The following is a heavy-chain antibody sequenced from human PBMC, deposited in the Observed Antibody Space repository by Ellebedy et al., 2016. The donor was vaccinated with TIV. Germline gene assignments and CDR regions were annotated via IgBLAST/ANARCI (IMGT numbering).Heavy chain of an antibody. CDR1: GFTFSSYA. D-gene: IGHD1-1*01. V-gene: IGHV3-23*01. Sequence: GGFLRLSCAASGFTFSSYAMSWIRQAPGKGPEWVSAISDSGGITYYTDSVKGRFTISRDNSKQTVFLQMDSLRAEDTAVYYCAKEGPGTTATTTFDYWGQGTLVTVSS. J-gene: IGHJ4*02. CDR3: AKEGPGTTATTTFDY. CDR2: ISDSGGIT.